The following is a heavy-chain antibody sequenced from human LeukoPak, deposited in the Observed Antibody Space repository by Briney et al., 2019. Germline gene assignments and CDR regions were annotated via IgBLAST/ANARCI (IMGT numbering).Heavy chain of an antibody. D-gene: IGHD3-10*01. CDR3: ARGDYYGSGSYVYYYMDV. CDR2: IYYSGST. J-gene: IGHJ6*03. Sequence: TSETLSLTCTVSGGSISSYYWSWIRQPPGKGLEWIGYIYYSGSTNYNPSLKSRVTISVDTSKNQFSLKLSSVTAADTAVYYCARGDYYGSGSYVYYYMDVWGKGTTVTISS. V-gene: IGHV4-59*01. CDR1: GGSISSYY.